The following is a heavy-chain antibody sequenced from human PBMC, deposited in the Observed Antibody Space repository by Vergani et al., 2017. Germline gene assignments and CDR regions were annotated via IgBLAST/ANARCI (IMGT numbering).Heavy chain of an antibody. CDR1: GGSISSGSYY. CDR3: ARACTVYGMDV. D-gene: IGHD2-8*02. CDR2: IYTSGIT. V-gene: IGHV4-61*02. J-gene: IGHJ6*02. Sequence: QVQLQESGPGLVKPSQTLSLTCTVSGGSISSGSYYWSWIRQPAGKGLEWIGRIYTSGITNYHPSLKSRVTISVDTSMNQFSLKLSSVTAADTAVYYCARACTVYGMDVWGQGTTVTVSS.